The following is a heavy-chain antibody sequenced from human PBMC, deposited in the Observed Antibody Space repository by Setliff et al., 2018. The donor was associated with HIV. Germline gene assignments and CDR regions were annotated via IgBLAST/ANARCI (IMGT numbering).Heavy chain of an antibody. J-gene: IGHJ4*02. D-gene: IGHD5-12*01. CDR3: ASDISPDDGYNRLHYFDY. CDR2: INHKKRT. Sequence: SETLSLTCAVYGGSFSGYYWSWIRQAPGKGLEWIGEINHKKRTNYNPSLKSRVTISVDTSKNQFSLRLSSVAAGDTAVYYCASDISPDDGYNRLHYFDYWGQGTLVTVSS. V-gene: IGHV4-34*01. CDR1: GGSFSGYY.